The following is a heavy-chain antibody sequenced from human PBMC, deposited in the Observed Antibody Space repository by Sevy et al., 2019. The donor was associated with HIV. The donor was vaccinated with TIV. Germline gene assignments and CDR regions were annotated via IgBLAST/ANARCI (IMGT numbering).Heavy chain of an antibody. CDR3: ARDLYYDSSGLDY. CDR2: IYIGGST. Sequence: GGSLRLSCAASGFTVSSNYMSWVRQAPGKGLEWVSVIYIGGSTYYAYSVKGRFTISRDNSKNTLYLQMNSLRAEDTAVYYCARDLYYDSSGLDYWGQGTLVTVSS. J-gene: IGHJ4*02. V-gene: IGHV3-66*01. CDR1: GFTVSSNY. D-gene: IGHD3-22*01.